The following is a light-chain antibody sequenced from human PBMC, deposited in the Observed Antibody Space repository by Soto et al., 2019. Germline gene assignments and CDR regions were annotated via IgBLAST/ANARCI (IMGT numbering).Light chain of an antibody. V-gene: IGLV2-11*01. CDR3: CSYAGSYTLVV. CDR1: SSDVGGYNY. J-gene: IGLJ2*01. Sequence: QSVLTQPRSVSGSPGQSVTISCTGTSSDVGGYNYVSWYQQHPGKAPKLMIYDVSKRPSGVPDRFSGSKSGNTASLTISGLQAEDEADYYCCSYAGSYTLVVFGGRTKLTVL. CDR2: DVS.